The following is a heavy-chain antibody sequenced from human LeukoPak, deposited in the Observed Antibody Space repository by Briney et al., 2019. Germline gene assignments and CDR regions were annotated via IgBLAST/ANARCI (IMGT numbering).Heavy chain of an antibody. Sequence: PSETLSLTCTVSGGSISSSSYYWGWIRQPPGKGLEWIGSIYYSGSTYYNPSLKSRVTISVDTSKNQFSLKLSSVTAADTAVYYCARWGLYLVDYWGQGTLVTVSS. J-gene: IGHJ4*02. CDR1: GGSISSSSYY. CDR3: ARWGLYLVDY. CDR2: IYYSGST. V-gene: IGHV4-39*07. D-gene: IGHD2-2*02.